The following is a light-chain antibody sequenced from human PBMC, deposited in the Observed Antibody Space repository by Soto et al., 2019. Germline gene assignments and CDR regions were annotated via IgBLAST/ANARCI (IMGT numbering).Light chain of an antibody. CDR3: QHRNNWPLT. CDR1: QTISRY. J-gene: IGKJ4*01. V-gene: IGKV3-11*01. Sequence: EIVLTQVPATPSLSPGERATLSCRASQTISRYLAWYQQRPGQAPRLLIYDASNRATDIPARFSGSGSGTDFTLTISSLEPEDFAVYYCQHRNNWPLTFGGGTKVDIK. CDR2: DAS.